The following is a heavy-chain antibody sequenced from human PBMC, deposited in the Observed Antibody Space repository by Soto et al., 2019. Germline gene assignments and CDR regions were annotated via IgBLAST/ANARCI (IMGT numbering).Heavy chain of an antibody. Sequence: SGGGLVQPGGCLRLSCTASGFTFSDHYMDWVRQVPGKGLEWVGRIRKRSNGYTTEYAASVKGRFTISRDDSKNSMFLQMNSLKTEDTAIYFCAKISATSYFDFWGQGTLVTVSS. D-gene: IGHD6-25*01. CDR2: IRKRSNGYTT. J-gene: IGHJ4*02. CDR1: GFTFSDHY. V-gene: IGHV3-72*01. CDR3: AKISATSYFDF.